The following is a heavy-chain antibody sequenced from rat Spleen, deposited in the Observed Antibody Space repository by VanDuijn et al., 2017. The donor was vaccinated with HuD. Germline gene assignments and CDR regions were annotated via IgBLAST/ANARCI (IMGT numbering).Heavy chain of an antibody. CDR1: GFTFSNYD. J-gene: IGHJ2*01. V-gene: IGHV5-25*01. Sequence: EVQLVESGGGLVQPGRSLKLSCAASGFTFSNYDMAWVRQAPTEGLEWVASISPSGGSTYYRDSVKGRFTVSRDNTKSTLYLQMDSLRSEDTATYYCAREELPSFDYWGQGVMVTVSS. CDR3: AREELPSFDY. D-gene: IGHD3-8*01. CDR2: ISPSGGST.